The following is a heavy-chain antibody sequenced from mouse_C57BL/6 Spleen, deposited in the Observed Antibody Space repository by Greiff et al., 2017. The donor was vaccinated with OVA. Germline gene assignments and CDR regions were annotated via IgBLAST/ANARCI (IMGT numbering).Heavy chain of an antibody. Sequence: QVQLQQSGAELVRPGASVKLSCKASGYTFTDYYTNWVKQRPGQGLEWIARIYPGSGNTYYNEKFKGKATLTAEKSSSTAYMQLSSLTSEDSAVYFCARDDGYYPYAMDYWGQGTSVTVSS. CDR3: ARDDGYYPYAMDY. CDR2: IYPGSGNT. D-gene: IGHD2-3*01. J-gene: IGHJ4*01. CDR1: GYTFTDYY. V-gene: IGHV1-76*01.